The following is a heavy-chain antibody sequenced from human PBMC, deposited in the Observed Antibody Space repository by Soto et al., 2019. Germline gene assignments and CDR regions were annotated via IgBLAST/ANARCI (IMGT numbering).Heavy chain of an antibody. Sequence: ASLEVSCQASGSIIVTFGIISVRQAPGQGLEWMGRISTYNGNTNYAQNLQGRVTMTADTSTHTAYMELRSLRSDAPAVYYCARDLDGSGSYYTGYWGPGKLVNVAS. J-gene: IGHJ4*02. V-gene: IGHV1-18*01. CDR1: GSIIVTFG. D-gene: IGHD3-10*01. CDR3: ARDLDGSGSYYTGY. CDR2: ISTYNGNT.